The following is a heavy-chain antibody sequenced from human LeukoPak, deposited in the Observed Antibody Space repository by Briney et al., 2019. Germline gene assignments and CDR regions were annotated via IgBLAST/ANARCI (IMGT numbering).Heavy chain of an antibody. CDR3: ATVGYCSSTSCYKGWFDP. CDR2: FDPEDGET. CDR1: GYTLTELS. D-gene: IGHD2-2*02. Sequence: ASVKVSCKVSGYTLTELSMHWVRQAPGKGLEWMGGFDPEDGETIYAQKFQGRVTMTEDIPTDTAYMELSSLRSEDTAVYYCATVGYCSSTSCYKGWFDPWGQGTLVTVSS. J-gene: IGHJ5*02. V-gene: IGHV1-24*01.